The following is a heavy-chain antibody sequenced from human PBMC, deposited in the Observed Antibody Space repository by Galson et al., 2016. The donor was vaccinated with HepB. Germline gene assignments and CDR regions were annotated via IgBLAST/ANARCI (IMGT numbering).Heavy chain of an antibody. CDR1: GFIVSTNY. D-gene: IGHD2-21*01. J-gene: IGHJ4*02. CDR3: ASPVPLGD. Sequence: SLRLSCAASGFIVSTNYMTWVRQAPGKGLEWVSIIYSSGDTYYADSVQGRFTISRDISKNTLYLQMNSLRVEDTAVYYCASPVPLGDWGQGTLVTVPS. V-gene: IGHV3-53*01. CDR2: IYSSGDT.